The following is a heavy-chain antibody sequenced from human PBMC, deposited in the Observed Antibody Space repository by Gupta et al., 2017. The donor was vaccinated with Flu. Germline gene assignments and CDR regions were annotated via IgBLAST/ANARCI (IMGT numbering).Heavy chain of an antibody. V-gene: IGHV3-21*01. Sequence: EVQLVESGGGLVKPGGSLRLSCAASGFTFSSYSMNWVRQAPGKGLEWVSSISSSSSYIYYADSVKGRLTIARDNAKNSLYLQMNSRRAEDTAVYDCAVPAANFDYWGQGTLVTVSS. CDR1: GFTFSSYS. J-gene: IGHJ4*02. CDR2: ISSSSSYI. D-gene: IGHD2-2*01. CDR3: AVPAANFDY.